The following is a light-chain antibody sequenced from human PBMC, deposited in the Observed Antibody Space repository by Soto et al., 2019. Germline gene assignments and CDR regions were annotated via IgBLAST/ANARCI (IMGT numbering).Light chain of an antibody. Sequence: QSALTQAPSASGSPGQSVTISCTGTSSDVGGYASVSWYQQHPGEAPKLMIYEVYKRPSGVPDRFSGSKSGNTASLTVSGLQAEDEADYYCSSLAGSNNNLVFGGGTKLTVL. CDR2: EVY. CDR3: SSLAGSNNNLV. J-gene: IGLJ3*02. V-gene: IGLV2-8*01. CDR1: SSDVGGYAS.